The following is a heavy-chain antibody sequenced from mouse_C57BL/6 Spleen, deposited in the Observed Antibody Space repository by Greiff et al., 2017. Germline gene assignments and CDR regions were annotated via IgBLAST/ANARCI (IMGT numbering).Heavy chain of an antibody. CDR1: GYTFTSYW. J-gene: IGHJ4*01. CDR3: ALLPLYYAMDY. D-gene: IGHD1-1*01. CDR2: IHPNSGST. V-gene: IGHV1-64*01. Sequence: QVQLQQPGAELVKPGASVKLSCKASGYTFTSYWMHWVKQRPGQGLEWIGMIHPNSGSTNYNEKFKSKDTLTVDKSSSTAYMQLSSLTSEDSAVYYCALLPLYYAMDYWGQGTSVTVSS.